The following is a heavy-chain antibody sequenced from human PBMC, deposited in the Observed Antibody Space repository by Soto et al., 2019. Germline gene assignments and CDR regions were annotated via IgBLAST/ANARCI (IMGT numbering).Heavy chain of an antibody. V-gene: IGHV4-61*01. CDR2: IYYSGST. Sequence: QVQLQESGPGLVKPSETLSLTCTVSGGSVSSGSYYWSWIRQPPGKGLEWIGYIYYSGSTNYNPSLKSRVTXSVXTXKNQFSLKLSSVTAADTAVYYCARRVTMVRGAGFDPWGQGTLVTVSS. D-gene: IGHD3-10*01. J-gene: IGHJ5*02. CDR3: ARRVTMVRGAGFDP. CDR1: GGSVSSGSYY.